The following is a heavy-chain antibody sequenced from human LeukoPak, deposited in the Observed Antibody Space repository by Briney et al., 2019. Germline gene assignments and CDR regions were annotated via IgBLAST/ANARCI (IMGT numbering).Heavy chain of an antibody. CDR2: IYYSGST. V-gene: IGHV4-30-4*08. J-gene: IGHJ4*02. CDR1: GGSISSGDYY. CDR3: ARGRLYYDSSGYYPNFDY. Sequence: PQTLSLTCTVSGGSISSGDYYWSWIRQPPGKGLEWIGYIYYSGSTYYNPSLKSRVTISVDTSKNQFSLKLSSATAADTAVYYCARGRLYYDSSGYYPNFDYWGQGTLVTVSS. D-gene: IGHD3-22*01.